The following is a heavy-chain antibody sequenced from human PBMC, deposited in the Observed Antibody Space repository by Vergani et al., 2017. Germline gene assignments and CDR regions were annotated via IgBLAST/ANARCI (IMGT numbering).Heavy chain of an antibody. CDR1: VGSLSGYY. CDR3: ARSIVSRNHPDYFDN. Sequence: QVQLQESAPGLVRPSETLPLTCTASVGSLSGYYWNWIRETPGEGLEWIGYVADSGYINFNPSLKTRVSMSSDTSNNPFSLMLTSVTVADTAVYYCARSIVSRNHPDYFDNWGQGTLVTVSS. D-gene: IGHD1-14*01. V-gene: IGHV4-59*01. CDR2: VADSGYI. J-gene: IGHJ4*02.